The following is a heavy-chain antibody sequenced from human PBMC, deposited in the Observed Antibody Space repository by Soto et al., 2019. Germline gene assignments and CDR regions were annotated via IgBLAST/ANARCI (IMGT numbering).Heavy chain of an antibody. CDR2: IIPILGIA. Sequence: QVQLVQSGAEVKKPGSSVKVSCKASGGTFSSYTISWVRQAPGQGLEWMGRIIPILGIANYAQKFQGRVTITADNSTSTAYMALSSLRSEDTAVYYCARETTVTTFDYWGQGTLVTVSS. V-gene: IGHV1-69*08. J-gene: IGHJ4*02. CDR3: ARETTVTTFDY. CDR1: GGTFSSYT. D-gene: IGHD4-17*01.